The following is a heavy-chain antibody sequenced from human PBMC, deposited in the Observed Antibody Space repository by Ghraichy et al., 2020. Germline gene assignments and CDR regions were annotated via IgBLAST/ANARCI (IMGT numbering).Heavy chain of an antibody. D-gene: IGHD5-12*01. Sequence: GGSLRLSCAASGFTFSDYYMSWIRQAPGKGLEWVSYISSSGSTIYYADSVKGRFTISRDNAKNSLYLQMNSLRAEDTAVYYCARDYPSGYDRARWFDPWGQGTLVTVSS. CDR2: ISSSGSTI. CDR1: GFTFSDYY. V-gene: IGHV3-11*01. CDR3: ARDYPSGYDRARWFDP. J-gene: IGHJ5*02.